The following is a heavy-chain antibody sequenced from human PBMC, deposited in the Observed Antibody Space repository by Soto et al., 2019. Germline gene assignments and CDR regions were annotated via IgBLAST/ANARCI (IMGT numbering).Heavy chain of an antibody. CDR2: IYCSGST. Sequence: PSETLSLTCTVSGGCISSSRFCWGWIRQPPGKGLEWIGSIYCSGSTYYNPSLKSRVTISVDTSKNQFSLKLSSVTAADTAVYYCARLGRGRYCSGGSCYFDYWGQGTLVTVSS. CDR3: ARLGRGRYCSGGSCYFDY. D-gene: IGHD2-15*01. CDR1: GGCISSSRFC. V-gene: IGHV4-39*01. J-gene: IGHJ4*02.